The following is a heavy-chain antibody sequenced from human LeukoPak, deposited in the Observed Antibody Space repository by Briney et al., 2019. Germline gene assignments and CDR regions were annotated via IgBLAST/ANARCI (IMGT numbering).Heavy chain of an antibody. V-gene: IGHV3-48*03. D-gene: IGHD2-2*01. CDR2: ISSSGSTI. Sequence: GGSLRLSCAASGFTFSNYEMNWGRQAPGKGLEWASYISSSGSTIYYADSVKGRFTMSRDNAKNSLYLQMNSLRAEDTAVYYCASEVYLTNWGQGTLVTVSS. CDR3: ASEVYLTN. CDR1: GFTFSNYE. J-gene: IGHJ4*02.